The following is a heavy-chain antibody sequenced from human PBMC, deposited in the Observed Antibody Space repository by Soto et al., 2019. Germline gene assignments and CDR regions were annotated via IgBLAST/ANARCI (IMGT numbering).Heavy chain of an antibody. V-gene: IGHV3-23*01. CDR2: ISGSGGST. Sequence: PGGSLRLSCAASGFTFSSYAMSWVRQAPGKGLEWVSAISGSGGSTYYADSVKGRFTISRDNSKNTLYLQMNSLRAEDTAVYYCAKCGVVDIVVVVAAESDYWGQGTLVTVSS. D-gene: IGHD2-15*01. CDR1: GFTFSSYA. J-gene: IGHJ4*02. CDR3: AKCGVVDIVVVVAAESDY.